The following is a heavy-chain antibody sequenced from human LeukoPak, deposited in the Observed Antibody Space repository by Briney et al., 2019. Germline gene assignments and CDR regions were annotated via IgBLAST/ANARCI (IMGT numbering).Heavy chain of an antibody. CDR2: IKQDGSEK. D-gene: IGHD2-2*01. CDR1: GFTFSSYW. J-gene: IGHJ4*02. V-gene: IGHV3-7*03. CDR3: AKDINLKPAAFDY. Sequence: PGGSLRLSCAASGFTFSSYWMSWVRQAPGKGLEWVANIKQDGSEKYYVDSVKGRFTISRDNAKNSLYLQMNSLRAEDTALYYCAKDINLKPAAFDYWGQGTLVTVSS.